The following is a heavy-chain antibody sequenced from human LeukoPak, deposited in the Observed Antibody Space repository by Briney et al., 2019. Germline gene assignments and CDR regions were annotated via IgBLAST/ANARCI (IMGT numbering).Heavy chain of an antibody. Sequence: SETLSLTCTVSGGSISSGGYYWSWIRQPPGKGLEWIGYIYHSGSTYYNPSLKSRVTISVDRSKNQFSLKLSSVTAADTAMYYCARLSGSGSNIFDYWGQGTLVTVSS. CDR1: GGSISSGGYY. V-gene: IGHV4-30-2*01. CDR2: IYHSGST. CDR3: ARLSGSGSNIFDY. J-gene: IGHJ4*02. D-gene: IGHD3-10*01.